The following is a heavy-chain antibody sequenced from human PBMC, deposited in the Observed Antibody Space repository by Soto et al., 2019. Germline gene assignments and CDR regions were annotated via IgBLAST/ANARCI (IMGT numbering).Heavy chain of an antibody. J-gene: IGHJ5*02. V-gene: IGHV4-34*01. D-gene: IGHD2-2*02. CDR1: GGSFSGYY. CDR2: INHSGST. CDR3: ARVGDIVVVPAAIGWFDP. Sequence: PSETLSLTSAVYGGSFSGYYWSWIRQPPGKGLEWIGEINHSGSTNYNPSLKSRVTISVDTSKNQFSLKLSSVTAADTAVYYCARVGDIVVVPAAIGWFDPWGQGTLVTVSS.